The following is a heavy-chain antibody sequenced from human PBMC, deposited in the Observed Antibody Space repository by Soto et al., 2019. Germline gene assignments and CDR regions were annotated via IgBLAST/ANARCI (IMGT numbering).Heavy chain of an antibody. CDR1: GYTFTSYD. CDR2: MNPNSGNT. V-gene: IGHV1-8*01. D-gene: IGHD3-3*01. Sequence: EASVKVSCKASGYTFTSYDINWVRQATGQGLEWMGWMNPNSGNTGYAQKFQGRVTMTRNTSISTAYMELSSLRSEDTAVYYCARGASNYDFWSGYYGSRYYFDYWGQGTLVTVSS. J-gene: IGHJ4*02. CDR3: ARGASNYDFWSGYYGSRYYFDY.